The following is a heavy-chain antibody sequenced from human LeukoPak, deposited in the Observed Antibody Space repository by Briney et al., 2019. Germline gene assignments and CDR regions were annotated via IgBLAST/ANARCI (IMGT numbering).Heavy chain of an antibody. CDR1: GFTFSSYA. Sequence: PGGSLRLSCAASGFTFSSYAMNWVRQAPGKGLEWVSSISSSSSYIYYADSMKGRFTISRDNAKNSLYLQMNSLRAEDTAVYYCARETYCTSTSCPIGDYFDYWGQGTLVTVSS. D-gene: IGHD2-2*01. V-gene: IGHV3-21*01. CDR2: ISSSSSYI. J-gene: IGHJ4*02. CDR3: ARETYCTSTSCPIGDYFDY.